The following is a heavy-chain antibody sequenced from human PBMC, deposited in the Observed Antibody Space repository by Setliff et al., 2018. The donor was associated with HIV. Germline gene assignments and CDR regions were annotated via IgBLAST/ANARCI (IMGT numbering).Heavy chain of an antibody. J-gene: IGHJ3*02. D-gene: IGHD1-26*01. CDR1: GGSLSGYY. CDR3: AREGTYSGTYWVRRVAPFDI. V-gene: IGHV4-34*01. Sequence: ETLSLTCAVYGGSLSGYYWRWIRQPPGKGLEWIGDVSHTGSTNYNPSLKSRITISADTPKNQFSLKLSSVTAADTAVYYCAREGTYSGTYWVRRVAPFDIWGQGTMVTVSS. CDR2: VSHTGST.